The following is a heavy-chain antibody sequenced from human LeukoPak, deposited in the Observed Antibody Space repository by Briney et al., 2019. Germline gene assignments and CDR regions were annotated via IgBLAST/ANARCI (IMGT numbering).Heavy chain of an antibody. CDR1: GFTFSSYS. CDR2: ISSSSSYI. J-gene: IGHJ6*02. V-gene: IGHV3-21*01. CDR3: ARDSGLLCFGELLDRYYYYGMDV. D-gene: IGHD3-10*01. Sequence: GGSLRLSCAASGFTFSSYSMNWVRQAPGKGLEWVSSISSSSSYIYYADSVKGRFTISRDNAKNSLYLQMNSLRAEDTAVYYCARDSGLLCFGELLDRYYYYGMDVWGQGTTVTVSS.